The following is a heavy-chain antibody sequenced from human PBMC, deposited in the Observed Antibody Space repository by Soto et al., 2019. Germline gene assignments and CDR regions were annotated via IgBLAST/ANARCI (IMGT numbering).Heavy chain of an antibody. J-gene: IGHJ6*02. CDR2: MYNTGST. Sequence: QVQLQESGPGLVKPSETLSLTCTVSGGTISRYYWSWIRQPPGKGLEWIGYMYNTGSTVYNPSCTSRVTISGDTSNNQFSLKLNSVTAADTAVYYCARDLWGYCGTDCYPLDVWGQGTTVTVSS. V-gene: IGHV4-59*01. CDR3: ARDLWGYCGTDCYPLDV. CDR1: GGTISRYY. D-gene: IGHD2-21*02.